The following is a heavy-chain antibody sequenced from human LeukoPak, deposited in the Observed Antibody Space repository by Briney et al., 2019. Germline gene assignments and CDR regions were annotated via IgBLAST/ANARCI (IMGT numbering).Heavy chain of an antibody. Sequence: GGSLRLSCAASGFTFSSYAMHWVQAPGKGLEWVAVISYDGSNKYYADSVKGRFTISRDNSKNTLYLQMNSLGAEDTAVYYCAREAVRAAAGSFDYWGQGTLVTVSS. CDR1: GFTFSSYA. V-gene: IGHV3-30-3*01. J-gene: IGHJ4*02. CDR2: ISYDGSNK. CDR3: AREAVRAAAGSFDY. D-gene: IGHD6-13*01.